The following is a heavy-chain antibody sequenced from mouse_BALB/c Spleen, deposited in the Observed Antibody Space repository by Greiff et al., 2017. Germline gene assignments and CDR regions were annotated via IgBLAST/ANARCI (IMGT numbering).Heavy chain of an antibody. V-gene: IGHV3-6*02. D-gene: IGHD1-2*01. CDR1: GYSITSGYY. CDR2: ISYDGSN. CDR3: ARDYGYGNAMDY. Sequence: EVKLMESGPGLVKPSQSLSLTCSVTGYSITSGYYWNWIRQFPGNKLEWMGYISYDGSNNYNPSLKNRISITRDTSKNQFFLKLNSVTTEDTATYYCARDYGYGNAMDYWGQGTSVTVSS. J-gene: IGHJ4*01.